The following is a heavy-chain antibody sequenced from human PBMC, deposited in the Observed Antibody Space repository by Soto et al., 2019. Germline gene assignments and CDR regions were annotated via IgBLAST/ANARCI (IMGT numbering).Heavy chain of an antibody. Sequence: GGSLRLSCAVSGFTFCSYAMGWVRQDPGKGLEWVSGISGSGGSTYSADSVKGRFTISRDNSKNTLYLQMNSLRAEDTAVYYCAKDRKSGSGWYWDYWGQGTLVTVSS. CDR2: ISGSGGST. V-gene: IGHV3-23*01. CDR3: AKDRKSGSGWYWDY. CDR1: GFTFCSYA. J-gene: IGHJ4*02. D-gene: IGHD6-19*01.